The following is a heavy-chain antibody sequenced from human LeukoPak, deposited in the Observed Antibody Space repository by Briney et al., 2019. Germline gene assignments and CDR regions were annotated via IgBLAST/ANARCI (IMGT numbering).Heavy chain of an antibody. CDR2: INPSGGST. J-gene: IGHJ4*02. D-gene: IGHD2-2*01. CDR3: ARSCSSTSCPIDY. V-gene: IGHV1-46*01. CDR1: GYTFTSYY. Sequence: ASVKVSCKASGYTFTSYYMHWVRQAPGQGLEWMGIINPSGGSTSYAQKFQGRVTMTRDMSTSTVYMELSRLRSDDTAVYYCARSCSSTSCPIDYWGQGTLVTVSS.